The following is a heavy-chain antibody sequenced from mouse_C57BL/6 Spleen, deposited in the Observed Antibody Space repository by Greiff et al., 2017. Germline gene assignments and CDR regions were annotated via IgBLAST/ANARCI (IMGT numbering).Heavy chain of an antibody. Sequence: EVKLMESGGGLVQPGGSMKLSCAASGFTFSDAWMDWVRQSPEKGLEWVAEIRNKANNHATYYAESVKGRFTISRDDSKSSVYLQMNSLRAEDTGIYYCTRTTVVAPFDYWGQGTTLTVSS. J-gene: IGHJ2*01. CDR1: GFTFSDAW. CDR3: TRTTVVAPFDY. V-gene: IGHV6-6*01. D-gene: IGHD1-1*01. CDR2: IRNKANNHAT.